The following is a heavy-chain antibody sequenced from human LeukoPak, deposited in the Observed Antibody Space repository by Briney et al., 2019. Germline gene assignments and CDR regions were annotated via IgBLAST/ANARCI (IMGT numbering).Heavy chain of an antibody. V-gene: IGHV4-4*07. Sequence: SETLSLTCTVSGGSISSYYWSWIRQPAGKGLEWIGRIYTSGSTNYNPSLKSRVTMSVDTSKIQFSLKLSFVAAADTAVYYCARDEGYCSSTSCQVTAFDIWGQGTMVTVSS. J-gene: IGHJ3*02. CDR3: ARDEGYCSSTSCQVTAFDI. D-gene: IGHD2-2*01. CDR2: IYTSGST. CDR1: GGSISSYY.